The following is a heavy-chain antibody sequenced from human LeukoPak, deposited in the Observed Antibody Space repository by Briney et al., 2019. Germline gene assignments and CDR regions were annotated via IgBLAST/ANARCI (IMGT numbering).Heavy chain of an antibody. J-gene: IGHJ3*02. CDR3: ARADTIFGVVIDAFDI. D-gene: IGHD3-3*01. V-gene: IGHV4-61*02. Sequence: PSETLSLTCTVSGGSISSGSYYWSWIRQPAGKGLEWIGRIYTNSGNTNYNPSLKSRVTISVDTSKNQFSLKLSSVTAADTAVYYCARADTIFGVVIDAFDIWGQGTMVTVSS. CDR1: GGSISSGSYY. CDR2: IYTNSGNT.